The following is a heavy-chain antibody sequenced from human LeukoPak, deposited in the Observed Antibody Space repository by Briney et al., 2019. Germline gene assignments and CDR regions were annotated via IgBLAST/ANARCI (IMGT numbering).Heavy chain of an antibody. Sequence: GGSLRPSCAASGFTFSDYTMNWVRQAPGKGLEWVSSISSSSRYKYYADSVKGRFTISRDNAKNSLYLQMNSLRAEDTAVYYCARVTNSGWYPWGQGTLVTVSS. CDR3: ARVTNSGWYP. CDR1: GFTFSDYT. J-gene: IGHJ5*02. CDR2: ISSSSRYK. V-gene: IGHV3-21*01. D-gene: IGHD6-19*01.